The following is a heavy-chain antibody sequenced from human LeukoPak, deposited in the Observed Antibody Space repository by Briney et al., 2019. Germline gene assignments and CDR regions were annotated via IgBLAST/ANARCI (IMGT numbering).Heavy chain of an antibody. V-gene: IGHV4-39*01. CDR3: ARLRRSGSDY. J-gene: IGHJ4*02. CDR1: GGSISSSSYY. CDR2: LYYSGST. D-gene: IGHD2-15*01. Sequence: KPSETLSLTCTLPGGSISSSSYYWGWIRQPPGKGLEWIGSLYYSGSTYYNPSLKSRVTISVDTSKLSLKLTSVAAADTAVYYCARLRRSGSDYWGQGTLVTVSS.